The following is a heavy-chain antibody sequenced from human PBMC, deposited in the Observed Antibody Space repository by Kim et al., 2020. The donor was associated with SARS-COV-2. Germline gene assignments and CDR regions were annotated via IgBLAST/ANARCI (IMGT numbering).Heavy chain of an antibody. CDR3: ATDGNKGDFHS. Sequence: GGSLRLSCTASDFTFSTYHMHWIRQSPGKGLMWVARILRDAINIVYADSVKGRFTISRDNIKNTLYLQMSRLTAEDTAIYYCATDGNKGDFHSWGQGTLV. CDR2: ILRDAINI. D-gene: IGHD3-9*01. CDR1: DFTFSTYH. J-gene: IGHJ4*02. V-gene: IGHV3-74*01.